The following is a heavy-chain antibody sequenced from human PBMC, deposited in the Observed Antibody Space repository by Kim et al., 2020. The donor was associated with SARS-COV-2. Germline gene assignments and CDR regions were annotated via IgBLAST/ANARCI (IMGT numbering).Heavy chain of an antibody. CDR3: ARESEGYSSGWYVDY. CDR2: IYYSGST. D-gene: IGHD6-19*01. CDR1: GGSISSYY. V-gene: IGHV4-59*01. J-gene: IGHJ4*02. Sequence: SETLSLTCTVSGGSISSYYWSWIRQPPGKGLEWIGYIYYSGSTNYNPSLTSRVTISVDTSKNQFSLKLSSVTAADTAVYYCARESEGYSSGWYVDYWGQGTLVTVSS.